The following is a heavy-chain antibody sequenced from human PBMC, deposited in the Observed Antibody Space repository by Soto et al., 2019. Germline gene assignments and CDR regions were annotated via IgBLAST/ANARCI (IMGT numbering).Heavy chain of an antibody. CDR2: MNEDGSEI. CDR1: GFNFRGYW. V-gene: IGHV3-7*01. Sequence: EVQLVESGGALVQPGGSLRISCVVSGFNFRGYWMSWVRQAPGKGLEWVATMNEDGSEIYYVGSVKGRFAISRDNDENSLHLPMNYVSAEDTGVYFCARDVGFDYANWGQGTLVTVSS. CDR3: ARDVGFDYAN. D-gene: IGHD2-2*01. J-gene: IGHJ4*02.